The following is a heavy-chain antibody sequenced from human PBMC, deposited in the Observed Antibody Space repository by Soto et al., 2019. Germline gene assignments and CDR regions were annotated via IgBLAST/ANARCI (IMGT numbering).Heavy chain of an antibody. V-gene: IGHV1-69*02. CDR3: ARGAEMTTSQPFDY. Sequence: QVQLVQSGAEVKKPGSSVKVSCKASGGSFSSYTISWVRQAPGQGLEWMGRIIPMFGVANYAQKFQGRVTFTADKSTSTAYMELSSLRSEDTAVFYCARGAEMTTSQPFDYWGQGTLVTVSS. CDR2: IIPMFGVA. CDR1: GGSFSSYT. D-gene: IGHD4-4*01. J-gene: IGHJ4*02.